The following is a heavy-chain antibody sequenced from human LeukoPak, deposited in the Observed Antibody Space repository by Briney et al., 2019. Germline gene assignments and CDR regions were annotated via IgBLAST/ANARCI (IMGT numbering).Heavy chain of an antibody. Sequence: GGSLRLSCAASGFTFSSYGRHWVRQAPGKGVESLAFIRYDGSHKYYPDSVEGRFTISRDNSKNTVYLQMNSLRAEDTAVYYCAKDHFWSGSIDYGGQGTLVTVP. V-gene: IGHV3-30*02. CDR2: IRYDGSHK. CDR1: GFTFSSYG. J-gene: IGHJ4*02. D-gene: IGHD3-3*01. CDR3: AKDHFWSGSIDY.